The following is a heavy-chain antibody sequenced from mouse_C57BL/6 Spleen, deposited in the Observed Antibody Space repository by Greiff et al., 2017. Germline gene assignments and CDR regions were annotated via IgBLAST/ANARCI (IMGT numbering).Heavy chain of an antibody. D-gene: IGHD2-1*01. Sequence: EVKVEESGGGLVKPGGSLKLSCAASGFTFSDYGMHWVRQAPEKGLEWVAYISSGSSTIYYAATVKGRFTISRDNAKNTLFLQMTSLRSEDTAMYYCARDGKGSIDVWGTGTTVTVSS. CDR3: ARDGKGSIDV. CDR2: ISSGSSTI. J-gene: IGHJ1*03. V-gene: IGHV5-17*01. CDR1: GFTFSDYG.